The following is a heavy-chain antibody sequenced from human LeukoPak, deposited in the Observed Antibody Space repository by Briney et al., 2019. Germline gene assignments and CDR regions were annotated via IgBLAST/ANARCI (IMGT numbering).Heavy chain of an antibody. Sequence: PGGSLRLSCVASGFIVSSNYMHWVRQAPGKGLEWVAVIYSGGSADYADSVKGRFTISRDNSKNTLYLQMNSLRAEDTAAYYCARGGIAVRLSYYYYGMDVWGQGTTVTVSS. CDR2: IYSGGSA. V-gene: IGHV3-53*01. CDR1: GFIVSSNY. CDR3: ARGGIAVRLSYYYYGMDV. J-gene: IGHJ6*02. D-gene: IGHD3-10*02.